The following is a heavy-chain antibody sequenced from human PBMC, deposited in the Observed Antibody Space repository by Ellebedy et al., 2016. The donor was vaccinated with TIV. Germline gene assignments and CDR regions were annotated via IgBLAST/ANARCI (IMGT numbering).Heavy chain of an antibody. CDR1: GFTFDDYG. CDR3: ARDLHYYDSSGYYGD. J-gene: IGHJ4*02. D-gene: IGHD3-22*01. Sequence: GESLKISCAASGFTFDDYGMSWVRQAPGKGLEWVSGINWNGGSTGYADSVKGRFTISRDNAKNSLYLQMNSLRAEDTALYHCARDLHYYDSSGYYGDWGQGTLVTVSS. CDR2: INWNGGST. V-gene: IGHV3-20*01.